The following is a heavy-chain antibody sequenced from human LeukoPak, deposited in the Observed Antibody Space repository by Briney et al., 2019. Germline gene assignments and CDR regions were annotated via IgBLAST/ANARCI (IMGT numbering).Heavy chain of an antibody. J-gene: IGHJ6*02. D-gene: IGHD3-16*01. Sequence: PGRSLRLSCTAAGVTFSYYWMSWVRQAPWKGLEWVANIKQDGSEASYVGSVKGRFTISRDNPRNSLYLQMNSLRAEDTAVYYCARDQYEVPYYSNYDGMNVWGQGTTAIVSS. CDR2: IKQDGSEA. V-gene: IGHV3-7*03. CDR3: ARDQYEVPYYSNYDGMNV. CDR1: GVTFSYYW.